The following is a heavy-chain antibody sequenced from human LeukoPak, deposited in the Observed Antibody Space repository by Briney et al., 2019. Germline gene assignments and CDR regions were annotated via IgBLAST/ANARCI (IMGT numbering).Heavy chain of an antibody. CDR2: IYYSGST. V-gene: IGHV4-30-4*01. CDR1: GGSISSGNW. Sequence: SETLSLTCAVSGGSISSGNWWTWVRQPPGKGLEWIGYIYYSGSTYYNPPLKSRVTISVDTSKNQFSLKLSSVTAADTAVYYCARGVNPYGFWSGYYHAFHFDYWGQGTLVTVSS. CDR3: ARGVNPYGFWSGYYHAFHFDY. D-gene: IGHD3-3*01. J-gene: IGHJ4*02.